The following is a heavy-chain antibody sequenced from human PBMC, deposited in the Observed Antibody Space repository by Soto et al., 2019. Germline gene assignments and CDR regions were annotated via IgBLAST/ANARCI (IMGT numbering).Heavy chain of an antibody. CDR3: ARGRLYYGFWSGYYWFDP. CDR2: INHSGST. D-gene: IGHD3-3*01. CDR1: GGSFSGYY. V-gene: IGHV4-34*01. J-gene: IGHJ5*02. Sequence: NPSETLSLTCAVYGGSFSGYYWSWIRQPPGKGLEWIGEINHSGSTNYNPSLKSRVTISVDTSKNQFSLKLSSVTAADTAVYYCARGRLYYGFWSGYYWFDPWGQGTLVTVSS.